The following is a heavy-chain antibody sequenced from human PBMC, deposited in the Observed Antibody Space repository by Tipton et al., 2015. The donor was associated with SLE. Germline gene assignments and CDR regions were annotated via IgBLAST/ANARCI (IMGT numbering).Heavy chain of an antibody. CDR3: ARERGHPYWYFDV. V-gene: IGHV4-59*01. CDR2: IFHSGST. CDR1: GVSICSYY. J-gene: IGHJ2*01. Sequence: TLSLTCTVSGVSICSYYWSWIRQPPGKALEWIGYIFHSGSTNHNPSPKGRVTISVDTSKNQFSLKLNSVTAADTAVYFCARERGHPYWYFDVWGRGTLVTVSS.